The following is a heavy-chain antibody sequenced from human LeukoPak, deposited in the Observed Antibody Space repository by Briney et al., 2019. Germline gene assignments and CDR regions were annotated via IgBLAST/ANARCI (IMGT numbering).Heavy chain of an antibody. CDR1: GFTFSSYA. CDR2: ISYDGSNK. CDR3: ARDRMGIVDY. J-gene: IGHJ4*02. Sequence: GGSLRLSCAASGFTFSSYAIHWVRQAPGKGLEWVAVISYDGSNKYYADSVKGRFTISRDNSKNTLYLQMNSLRAEGTAVYYCARDRMGIVDYWGQGTLVTVSS. D-gene: IGHD7-27*01. V-gene: IGHV3-30-3*01.